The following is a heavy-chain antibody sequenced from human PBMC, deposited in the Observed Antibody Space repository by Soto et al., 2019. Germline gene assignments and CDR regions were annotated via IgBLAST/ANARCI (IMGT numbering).Heavy chain of an antibody. D-gene: IGHD3-22*01. CDR3: ARAEAATYYYDSSGYPAHDY. Sequence: ASVKVCCKASGYTFTNYGISWVRQAPGQGLEWMGWISAYNGNTNYAQKLQGRVTMTTDTSTSTAYMELRSLRSDDTAVYYCARAEAATYYYDSSGYPAHDYWGQ. V-gene: IGHV1-18*01. J-gene: IGHJ4*01. CDR1: GYTFTNYG. CDR2: ISAYNGNT.